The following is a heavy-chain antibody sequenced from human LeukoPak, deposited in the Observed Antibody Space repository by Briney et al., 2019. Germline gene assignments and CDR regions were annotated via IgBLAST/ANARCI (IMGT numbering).Heavy chain of an antibody. CDR3: ARGGRITIFGVVTANTKYYFDF. V-gene: IGHV4-39*07. CDR1: GGSISSSSYY. D-gene: IGHD3-3*01. J-gene: IGHJ4*02. CDR2: IYYSGST. Sequence: SETLSLTCTVSGGSISSSSYYWGWIRQPPGKGLEWIGSIYYSGSTYYNPSLKSRVTISVDTSKNRFSLKLSSVTAADTAVYYCARGGRITIFGVVTANTKYYFDFWGQGTLVTVSS.